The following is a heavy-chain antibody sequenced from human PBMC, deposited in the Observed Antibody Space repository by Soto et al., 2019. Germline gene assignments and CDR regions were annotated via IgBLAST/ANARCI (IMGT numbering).Heavy chain of an antibody. CDR2: IDPSDSYT. J-gene: IGHJ4*02. Sequence: ESLKISYKGSGDKFSSYWISWVRQMPGKGLEWMGRIDPSDSYTNYSPSFQGHVTISADKSISTAYLQWSSLKASDTAMYYCARQGGGGYYDSSGYYYWGQGTLVTVSS. V-gene: IGHV5-10-1*01. CDR3: ARQGGGGYYDSSGYYY. CDR1: GDKFSSYW. D-gene: IGHD3-22*01.